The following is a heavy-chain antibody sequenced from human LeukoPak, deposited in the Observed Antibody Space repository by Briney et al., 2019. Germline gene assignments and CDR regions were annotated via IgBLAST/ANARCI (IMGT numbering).Heavy chain of an antibody. J-gene: IGHJ5*02. V-gene: IGHV5-51*01. Sequence: GESLKISCKGYGYSFTNYWIAWVRQMPGKGLEWMGIIYPGDSDTKYSPSFEGQVTISADKSISTAYLQWSSLKASDTAMYYCARLAGSGSQYNWFDPWGQGTLVTVSS. CDR1: GYSFTNYW. CDR3: ARLAGSGSQYNWFDP. CDR2: IYPGDSDT. D-gene: IGHD3-10*01.